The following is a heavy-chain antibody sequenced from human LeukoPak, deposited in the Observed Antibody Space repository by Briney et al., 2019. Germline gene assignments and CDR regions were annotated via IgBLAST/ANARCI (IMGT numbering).Heavy chain of an antibody. CDR3: AKVNIVVVVAAALDY. D-gene: IGHD2-15*01. V-gene: IGHV3-43*02. CDR1: GFTFDDYA. Sequence: GGSLRLSCAASGFTFDDYAMHWVRQAPGKGLEWVSLISGDGGSTYYADSVKGRLTISRDNSKDSLYLQMNSLRTEDTALYYCAKVNIVVVVAAALDYWGQGTLVTVSS. CDR2: ISGDGGST. J-gene: IGHJ4*02.